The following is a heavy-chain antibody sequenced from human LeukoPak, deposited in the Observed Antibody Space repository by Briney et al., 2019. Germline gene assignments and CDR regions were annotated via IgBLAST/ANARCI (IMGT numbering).Heavy chain of an antibody. CDR1: GFSLSNYW. CDR3: ARGVWAPFDS. CDR2: IKQDGSEK. J-gene: IGHJ4*02. D-gene: IGHD7-27*01. Sequence: GGSLRLSCAASGFSLSNYWMNWVRQAPGKGLEWVANIKQDGSEKNYVDSVKGRFSISRDNAKNSLILQMNSLRDEDTAVYYCARGVWAPFDSWGQGTLDSVSS. V-gene: IGHV3-7*01.